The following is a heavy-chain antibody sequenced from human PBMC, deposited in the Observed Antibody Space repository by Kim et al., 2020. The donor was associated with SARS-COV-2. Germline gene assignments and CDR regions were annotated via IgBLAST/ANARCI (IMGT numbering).Heavy chain of an antibody. J-gene: IGHJ4*02. V-gene: IGHV3-30*04. CDR1: GFTFSSYA. D-gene: IGHD3-22*01. CDR2: ISYDGSNK. CDR3: ASSPYDSSGYYHWIDFAY. Sequence: GGSLRLSCAASGFTFSSYAMHWVRQAPGKGLEWVAVISYDGSNKYYADSVKGRFTISRDNSKNTLYLQMNSLRAEDTAVYYCASSPYDSSGYYHWIDFAYWGQGTLVTVSS.